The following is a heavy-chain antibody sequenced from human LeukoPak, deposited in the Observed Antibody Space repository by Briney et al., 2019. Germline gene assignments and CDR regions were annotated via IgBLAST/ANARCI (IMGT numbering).Heavy chain of an antibody. CDR3: ARMTTGHDY. Sequence: SETLSLTCGVSGTSFSSYYWSWIRQTPGKGLEWIGEVNHSGYTNINPSLKSRVTISVDTSKNQFSLMLTSVTAADTAVYFCARMTTGHDYWGQGTLVTGSS. CDR2: VNHSGYT. D-gene: IGHD4-17*01. J-gene: IGHJ4*02. CDR1: GTSFSSYY. V-gene: IGHV4-34*01.